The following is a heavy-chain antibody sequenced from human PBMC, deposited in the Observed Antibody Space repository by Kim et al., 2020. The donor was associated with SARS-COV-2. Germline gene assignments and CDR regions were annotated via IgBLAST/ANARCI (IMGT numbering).Heavy chain of an antibody. V-gene: IGHV4-39*01. D-gene: IGHD2-21*01. CDR2: IYYSGST. CDR3: ARHGPSVMYYFDY. J-gene: IGHJ4*02. Sequence: SETLSLTCTVSGGSISSSSYYWGWIRPPPGKGLEWIGSIYYSGSTYYNPSLKSRVTISVATSKNQFSLKLSSVTAADTAVYYCARHGPSVMYYFDYWGQGTLVTVSS. CDR1: GGSISSSSYY.